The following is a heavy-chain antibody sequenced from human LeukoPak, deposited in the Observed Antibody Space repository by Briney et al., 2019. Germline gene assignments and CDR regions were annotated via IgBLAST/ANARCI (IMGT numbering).Heavy chain of an antibody. CDR3: ARPLGSLKEYWWFDP. Sequence: ASVKVSCKASGYTFIGYYMYWVRQAPGQGLEWMGWINPNSGGTNYAQKFQGRVTMTRDTSISTAYMELSSLRSDDTAVYYCARPLGSLKEYWWFDPWGQGTLVTVSS. D-gene: IGHD2/OR15-2a*01. J-gene: IGHJ5*02. CDR1: GYTFIGYY. CDR2: INPNSGGT. V-gene: IGHV1-2*02.